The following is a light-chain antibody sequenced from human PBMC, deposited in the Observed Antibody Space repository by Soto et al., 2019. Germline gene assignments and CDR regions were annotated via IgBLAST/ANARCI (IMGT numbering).Light chain of an antibody. CDR3: QQYNSYSWT. CDR1: QSISSW. V-gene: IGKV1-5*03. Sequence: DIQMTQSPSTLSASVGDRVTITCRASQSISSWLAWYQQKPGKAPKLLIYKASSLESGVPSRFSGSGSGTEFTLTISSLQPVDFATYYWQQYNSYSWTFGQGTKVEIK. J-gene: IGKJ1*01. CDR2: KAS.